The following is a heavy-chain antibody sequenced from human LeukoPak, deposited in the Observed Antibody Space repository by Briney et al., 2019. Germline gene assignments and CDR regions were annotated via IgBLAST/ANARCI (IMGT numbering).Heavy chain of an antibody. J-gene: IGHJ3*01. CDR2: IYYSGST. Sequence: SETLSLTCTVSGGSISSSYSYWGWIRQPPGTGLEWIGNIYYSGSTYYNPSLKSRVTISVDTSKNHFSLKLNSVTAADTAVYYCAKPSNYYGSATDAFDFWGQGTMVTVSS. CDR3: AKPSNYYGSATDAFDF. V-gene: IGHV4-39*07. CDR1: GGSISSSYSY. D-gene: IGHD3-10*01.